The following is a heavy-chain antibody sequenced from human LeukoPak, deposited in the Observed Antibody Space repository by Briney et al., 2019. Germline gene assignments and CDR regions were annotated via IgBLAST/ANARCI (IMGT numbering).Heavy chain of an antibody. V-gene: IGHV4-61*02. CDR1: GGSISSGSYY. Sequence: PSQTLSLTCTVSGGSISSGSYYWSWIRQPAGKGLEWIGRIYTSGSTNYNPSLKSRVTISVDTSKNQFSLKLSSVTAADTAVYYCARESGGYYYMDVWGKGTTVTVSS. CDR3: ARESGGYYYMDV. D-gene: IGHD3-3*01. CDR2: IYTSGST. J-gene: IGHJ6*03.